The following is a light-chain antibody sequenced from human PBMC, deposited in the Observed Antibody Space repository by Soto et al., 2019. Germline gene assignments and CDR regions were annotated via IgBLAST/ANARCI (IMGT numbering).Light chain of an antibody. Sequence: IVLTQSPGTLSLSPGARATLSCRASQNVSRYLAWYQQKPGQAPRLLIYDASNRAAGIPARFSGSGSATDFTLTISSLEPEDFAVYDCQQRGNWPVTFGQGTRL. J-gene: IGKJ5*01. CDR1: QNVSRY. CDR2: DAS. V-gene: IGKV3-11*01. CDR3: QQRGNWPVT.